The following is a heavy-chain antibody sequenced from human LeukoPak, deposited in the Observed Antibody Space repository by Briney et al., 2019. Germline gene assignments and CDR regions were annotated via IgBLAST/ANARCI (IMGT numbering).Heavy chain of an antibody. D-gene: IGHD2-8*02. CDR1: GYTFTSYG. Sequence: ASVKVSCKASGYTFTSYGISWVRQAPGQGLEWMGWISAYNGNTNYAQKLQGRVTMTTDTSTSTAYMELRSLRSDDTAVYYCARERTATDPYYYYMDVWGKGTTVTVSS. CDR3: ARERTATDPYYYYMDV. CDR2: ISAYNGNT. J-gene: IGHJ6*03. V-gene: IGHV1-18*01.